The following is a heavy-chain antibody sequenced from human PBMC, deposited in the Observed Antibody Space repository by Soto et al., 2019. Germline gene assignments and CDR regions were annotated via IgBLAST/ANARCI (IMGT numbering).Heavy chain of an antibody. V-gene: IGHV3-53*01. Sequence: GGSLRLSCAASGFTVSSNYMSWVRQAPGKGLEWVSVIYSGGSTYYADSMKGRFTISRDNSKNTLYLQMNSLRAEDTAVYYCARDWGCSSTSCYYYMDVWGKGTTVTVSS. CDR3: ARDWGCSSTSCYYYMDV. J-gene: IGHJ6*03. D-gene: IGHD2-2*01. CDR1: GFTVSSNY. CDR2: IYSGGST.